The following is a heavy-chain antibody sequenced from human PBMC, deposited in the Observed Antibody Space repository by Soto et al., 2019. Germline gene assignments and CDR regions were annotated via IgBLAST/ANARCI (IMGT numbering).Heavy chain of an antibody. CDR1: GGSFRGYY. CDR2: INHSGST. Sequence: SETLSLTCAVYGGSFRGYYWSWIRQPPGKGLERIGEINHSGSTNYNPSLKSRVTISVDTSKNQFSLKLSSVTAADTAVYYCARGDIVATLYYFDYWGQGTLVTVSS. V-gene: IGHV4-34*01. CDR3: ARGDIVATLYYFDY. D-gene: IGHD5-12*01. J-gene: IGHJ4*02.